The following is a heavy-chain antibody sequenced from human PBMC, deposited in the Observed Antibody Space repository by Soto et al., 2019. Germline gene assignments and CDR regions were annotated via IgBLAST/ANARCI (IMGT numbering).Heavy chain of an antibody. J-gene: IGHJ6*02. V-gene: IGHV4-31*03. Sequence: QVQLQESGPRLVKPSETLSLTCIVSGASISSGGFYWSWVRQLPGRGLEWIGFFYDSGNTYYDASLKSRLTISGDRSNNPFSQKLPSVTAAETAVYYCARGPRQLGGSFYYGMDVWGQGTTVTVSS. CDR1: GASISSGGFY. CDR2: FYDSGNT. CDR3: ARGPRQLGGSFYYGMDV. D-gene: IGHD1-1*01.